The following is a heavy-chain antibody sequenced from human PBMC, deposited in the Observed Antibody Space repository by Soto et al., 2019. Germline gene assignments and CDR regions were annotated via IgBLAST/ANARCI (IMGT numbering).Heavy chain of an antibody. CDR1: GVIIIDCA. V-gene: IGHV3-48*01. D-gene: IGHD7-27*01. CDR3: ARDLSWGSNWFYYMDV. J-gene: IGHJ6*03. Sequence: GRPMRLSCATAGVIIIDCAMNWVSQDPGKGLEWVSYISSSSSVIDYADSVKGRFTVSRDNARNSLYLQMNSLRAEDTAVYYCARDLSWGSNWFYYMDVWGKGTTVTVSS. CDR2: ISSSSSVI.